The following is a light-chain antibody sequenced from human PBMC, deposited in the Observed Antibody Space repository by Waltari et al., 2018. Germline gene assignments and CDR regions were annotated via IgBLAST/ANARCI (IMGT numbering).Light chain of an antibody. CDR3: CSYGGRFNYV. Sequence: QSALTQPRSVSGSPGQSVTISCTGTSSDVGGYNYVSWYQQHPGQAPKLMIYDVSKRPSGVPDRFAGSKSGNTASLTISGLQAEDEADYYCCSYGGRFNYVFGTGTKVTVL. CDR1: SSDVGGYNY. V-gene: IGLV2-11*01. CDR2: DVS. J-gene: IGLJ1*01.